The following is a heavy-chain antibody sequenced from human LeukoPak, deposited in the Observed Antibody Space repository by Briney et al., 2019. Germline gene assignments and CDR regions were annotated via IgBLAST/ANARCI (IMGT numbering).Heavy chain of an antibody. CDR2: IYYSGNT. V-gene: IGHV4-59*08. J-gene: IGHJ3*02. CDR3: ARRNDFDI. Sequence: SETLSLTCTVSGGSISGDHWNWIRQPPGKGLEWIGYIYYSGNTNYNPSLKSRVTISVDTFKNQFSLKLSSVTAADTAVYYCARRNDFDIWGQGTMVTVSS. CDR1: GGSISGDH.